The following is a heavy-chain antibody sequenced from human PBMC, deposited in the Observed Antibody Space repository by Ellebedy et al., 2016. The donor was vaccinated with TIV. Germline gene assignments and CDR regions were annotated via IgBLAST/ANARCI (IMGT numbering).Heavy chain of an antibody. V-gene: IGHV4-4*02. Sequence: MPSETLSLTCAVSGGSVSSNHWWSWVRQPPGKGLEWIGEIFHSGSTNYNPSLKSRVTISVDKSKNQFSLKLTSVTAADTAVYYCGRYYDSSGGSFFDYWGQGTLVTVSS. CDR2: IFHSGST. D-gene: IGHD3-22*01. CDR3: GRYYDSSGGSFFDY. J-gene: IGHJ4*02. CDR1: GGSVSSNHW.